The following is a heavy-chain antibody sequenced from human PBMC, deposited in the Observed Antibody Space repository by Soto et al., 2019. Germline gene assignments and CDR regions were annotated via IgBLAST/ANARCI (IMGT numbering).Heavy chain of an antibody. J-gene: IGHJ4*02. CDR3: ARVGRGATVIYYFDY. CDR2: INAGNGNT. V-gene: IGHV1-3*01. D-gene: IGHD4-17*01. Sequence: ASVKVSCKASGYTFTSYAMHCVRQASGQRLEWMGWINAGNGNTKYSQKFQGRVTITRDTSASTAYMELSSLRSEDTAVYYCARVGRGATVIYYFDYWGQGTLVTVSS. CDR1: GYTFTSYA.